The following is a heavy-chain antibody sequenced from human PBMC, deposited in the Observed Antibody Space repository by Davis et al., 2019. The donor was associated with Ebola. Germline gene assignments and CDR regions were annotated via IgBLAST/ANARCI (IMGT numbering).Heavy chain of an antibody. CDR3: ARHLGHYYGSGSYYNNWFDP. J-gene: IGHJ5*02. CDR2: INHSGST. V-gene: IGHV4-34*01. Sequence: MPGGSLRLSCAVYGGSFSGYYWSWIRQPPGKGLEWIGEINHSGSTNYNPSLKSRVTISVDTSKNQFSLKLSSVTAADTAVYYCARHLGHYYGSGSYYNNWFDPWGQGTLVTVSS. CDR1: GGSFSGYY. D-gene: IGHD3-10*01.